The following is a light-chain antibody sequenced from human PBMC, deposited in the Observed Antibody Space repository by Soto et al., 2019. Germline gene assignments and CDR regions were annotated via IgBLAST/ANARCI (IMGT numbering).Light chain of an antibody. CDR1: QSVSSN. CDR3: HQYNNWPPMYT. J-gene: IGKJ2*01. CDR2: GAS. Sequence: EIVMTQSPATLSVSPGERATISCRASQSVSSNLAWYQQKPGQAPRLLIYGASTRATGIPDRFSGSGSGTEVTLTISSLQSEDFAVYYWHQYNNWPPMYTFGQGTKLEIK. V-gene: IGKV3-15*01.